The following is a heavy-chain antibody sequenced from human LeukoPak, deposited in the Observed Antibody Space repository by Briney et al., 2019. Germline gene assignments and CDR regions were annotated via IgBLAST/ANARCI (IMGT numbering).Heavy chain of an antibody. D-gene: IGHD1-1*01. CDR2: ISVSSDNT. V-gene: IGHV3-43*02. Sequence: QPGGSLRLSCAASGFTFSNYVMSWVRQAPGKGLEWVSVISVSSDNTYYADSVKGRFTISRDNSKNSLYLQMNSPRTEDTALYYCAKAEGTGTTGTNPYYFDYWGQGTLVTVSS. J-gene: IGHJ4*02. CDR3: AKAEGTGTTGTNPYYFDY. CDR1: GFTFSNYV.